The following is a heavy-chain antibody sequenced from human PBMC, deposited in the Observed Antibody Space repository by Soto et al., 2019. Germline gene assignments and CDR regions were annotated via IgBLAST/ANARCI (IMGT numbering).Heavy chain of an antibody. CDR3: ATYYGSGSYFPDHYYYGMDV. Sequence: EVQVVESGGGLVQPGGSLRISCAASGFTFSIYSMNWVRQAPGKGLEWISYISSTSNTIYYADSVKGRFTISRDNAKNSLYLQMNSLRAEDTAVYYCATYYGSGSYFPDHYYYGMDVWGQGTTVTVSS. CDR2: ISSTSNTI. V-gene: IGHV3-48*01. D-gene: IGHD3-10*01. CDR1: GFTFSIYS. J-gene: IGHJ6*02.